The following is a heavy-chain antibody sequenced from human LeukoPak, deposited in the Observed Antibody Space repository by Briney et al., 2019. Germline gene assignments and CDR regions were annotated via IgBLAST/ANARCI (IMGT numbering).Heavy chain of an antibody. V-gene: IGHV1-46*01. Sequence: ASLKVSCKASGYTFTNYHMHWVRQAPGQGLEWMGIINPSGGSTTYAQKFQGRVTMTRDMSTSTVYMELSSLRSEDTAVYYCASYLSGWPMKYWGQGTLVTVSS. CDR3: ASYLSGWPMKY. D-gene: IGHD6-19*01. J-gene: IGHJ4*02. CDR1: GYTFTNYH. CDR2: INPSGGST.